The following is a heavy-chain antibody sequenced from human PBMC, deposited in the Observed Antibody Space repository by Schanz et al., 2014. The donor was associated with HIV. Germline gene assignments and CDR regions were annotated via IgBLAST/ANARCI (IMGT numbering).Heavy chain of an antibody. CDR3: ARDPLSLAADKGPFDY. CDR2: IWYDGNNK. J-gene: IGHJ4*02. CDR1: GFTFSSYA. Sequence: QVQLVESGGGVVQPGRSLRLSCTASGFTFSSYAIHWVRQAPGKGLEWVAVIWYDGNNKSYADSVKGRFTISRDNSENTLYLQMNSLRADDTAVYYCARDPLSLAADKGPFDYWGQGTLVTVSS. V-gene: IGHV3-33*01. D-gene: IGHD6-13*01.